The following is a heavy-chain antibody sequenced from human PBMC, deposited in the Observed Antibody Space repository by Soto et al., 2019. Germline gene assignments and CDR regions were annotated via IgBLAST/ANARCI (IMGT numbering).Heavy chain of an antibody. D-gene: IGHD3-3*01. CDR3: ARVVTIFGVVRPTNWFDP. CDR2: INPNSGGT. V-gene: IGHV1-2*02. CDR1: GYTFTGYY. Sequence: QVQLVQSGAEVKKPGASVKVSCKASGYTFTGYYMHWVRQAPGQGLEWMGWINPNSGGTNYAQKFQGRVTMTRDTSIGTAYMELSRLRSDDTAVYYCARVVTIFGVVRPTNWFDPWGQGTLVTVSS. J-gene: IGHJ5*02.